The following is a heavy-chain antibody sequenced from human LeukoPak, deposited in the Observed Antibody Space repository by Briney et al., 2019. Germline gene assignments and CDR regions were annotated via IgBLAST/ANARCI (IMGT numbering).Heavy chain of an antibody. Sequence: PSETLSLTCTVSGGSISSADYYWSWIRQPPGKGLEWIGYIYYSGNTYYNPSLKSRVTISVDRSKNQFSLKQSSVTAADTAVYYCPRAKIIMEVGVPPDVFDLGAKGTMVTVSS. J-gene: IGHJ3*01. CDR2: IYYSGNT. CDR1: GGSISSADYY. D-gene: IGHD3-10*01. V-gene: IGHV4-30-4*08. CDR3: PRAKIIMEVGVPPDVFDL.